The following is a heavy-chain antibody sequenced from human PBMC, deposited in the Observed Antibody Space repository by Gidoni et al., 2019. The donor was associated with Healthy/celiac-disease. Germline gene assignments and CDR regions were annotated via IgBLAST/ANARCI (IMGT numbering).Heavy chain of an antibody. CDR1: GFTFDDYA. V-gene: IGHV3-9*01. CDR3: AKDRTTGFDY. J-gene: IGHJ4*02. CDR2: ISWNSGSI. Sequence: EVKLVESGGGLVQPGRSLRLSCAASGFTFDDYAMHWVRQAPGKGLEWVSGISWNSGSIGYADSVKGRFTISRDNAKNSLYLQMNSLRAEDTALYYCAKDRTTGFDYWGQGTLVTVSS. D-gene: IGHD4-4*01.